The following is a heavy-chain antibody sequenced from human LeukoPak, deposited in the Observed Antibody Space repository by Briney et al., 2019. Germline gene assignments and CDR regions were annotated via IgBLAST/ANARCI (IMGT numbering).Heavy chain of an antibody. CDR1: GFTFSTYD. J-gene: IGHJ4*02. CDR2: ISSRGGTI. V-gene: IGHV3-48*03. D-gene: IGHD3-16*01. CDR3: ARDALAGGDWSNMGDY. Sequence: GGSLRLSCAASGFTFSTYDMNWVRQAPGKGLEWLSYISSRGGTIYYADSAKGRFTISRDNAKNSLYLQMNSLRAEDTVVYYCARDALAGGDWSNMGDYWGQGTLVTVSS.